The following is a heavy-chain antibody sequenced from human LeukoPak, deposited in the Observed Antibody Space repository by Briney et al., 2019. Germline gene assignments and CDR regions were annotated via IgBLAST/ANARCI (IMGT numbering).Heavy chain of an antibody. J-gene: IGHJ4*02. CDR3: ARVGFCPRCHFDY. CDR1: GFSFSSYW. V-gene: IGHV3-74*03. D-gene: IGHD2/OR15-2a*01. CDR2: ISPDGSSA. Sequence: GGSLRLSCAASGFSFSSYWMHWVRQAPGKGLVWVARISPDGSSALSADSVRGRFTISRDNADNTLYLQLNSLRAEDTAVYYCARVGFCPRCHFDYWGQGTLVTVSS.